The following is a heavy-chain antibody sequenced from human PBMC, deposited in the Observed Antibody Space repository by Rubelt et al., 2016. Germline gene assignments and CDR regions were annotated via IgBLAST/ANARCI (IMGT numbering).Heavy chain of an antibody. J-gene: IGHJ4*02. CDR3: ARDVGGNSVLYYFDY. CDR2: ISAYNGNT. CDR1: GYTFTSYG. Sequence: QVQLVQSGAEVKKSGASVKVSCKASGYTFTSYGISWVRQAPGQGLEWMGWISAYNGNTNYAQKLHGKVTITTETPTSTAYMELGSLRSDDTAVYYCARDVGGNSVLYYFDYWGQGTLVTVSS. V-gene: IGHV1-18*01. D-gene: IGHD4-23*01.